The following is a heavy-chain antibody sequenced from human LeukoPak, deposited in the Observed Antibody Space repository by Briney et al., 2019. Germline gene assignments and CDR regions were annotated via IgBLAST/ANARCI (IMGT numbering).Heavy chain of an antibody. J-gene: IGHJ4*02. CDR1: GFTFSSYW. V-gene: IGHV3-7*01. CDR3: TRASNWAWTY. Sequence: GGSLRLSCAASGFTFSSYWMNWVRQAPGKGLEWVANIKQDGSEKYYVHPVKGRFTISRDNAGNSLYLQMDSLRAEDTAVYYCTRASNWAWTYWGQGTLVTVSS. D-gene: IGHD7-27*01. CDR2: IKQDGSEK.